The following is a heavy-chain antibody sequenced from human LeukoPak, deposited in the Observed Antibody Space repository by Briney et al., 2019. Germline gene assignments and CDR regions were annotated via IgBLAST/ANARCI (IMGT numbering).Heavy chain of an antibody. J-gene: IGHJ3*02. CDR3: ARLVYCSGGSCYSPGAFDI. D-gene: IGHD2-15*01. CDR1: GGTFSSYA. Sequence: SVKVSCKASGGTFSSYAISWVRQAPGQGLEWMGRIIPILGIGNYAQKFQGRVTITADKSTRTAYMELSSLRSEDTAVYYCARLVYCSGGSCYSPGAFDIWGQGTMVTVSS. V-gene: IGHV1-69*04. CDR2: IIPILGIG.